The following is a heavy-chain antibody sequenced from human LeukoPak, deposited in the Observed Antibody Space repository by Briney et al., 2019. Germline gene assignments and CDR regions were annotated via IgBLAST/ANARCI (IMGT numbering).Heavy chain of an antibody. CDR3: ARVPHPYDSKDLYY. CDR2: ISSSSSTI. CDR1: GFTFSSYS. V-gene: IGHV3-48*01. Sequence: GGSLRLSCAASGFTFSSYSMSWVRQAPGKGLEWVSYISSSSSTIYYADSVKGRFTISRDNSKNTLYLQMNSLRAEDTAVYYCARVPHPYDSKDLYYWGQGTLVTVSS. J-gene: IGHJ4*02. D-gene: IGHD3-22*01.